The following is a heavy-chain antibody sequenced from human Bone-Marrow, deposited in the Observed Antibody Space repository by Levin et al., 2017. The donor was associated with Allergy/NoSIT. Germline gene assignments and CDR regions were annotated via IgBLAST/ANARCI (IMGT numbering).Heavy chain of an antibody. J-gene: IGHJ4*02. CDR3: ARDSGTSWEQSFDH. CDR1: QFTFNEYY. CDR2: MSGSGTTI. Sequence: PGGSLRLSCAVSQFTFNEYYMSWIRQAPGKGLEWIAYMSGSGTTIKYADSVKGRFTISRDNANNSLHLQMNSLRVEDTARYYCARDSGTSWEQSFDHWGQGTLVTVSS. V-gene: IGHV3-11*01. D-gene: IGHD6-13*01.